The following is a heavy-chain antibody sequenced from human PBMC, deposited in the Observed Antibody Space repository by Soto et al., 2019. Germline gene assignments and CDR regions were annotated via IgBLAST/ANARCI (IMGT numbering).Heavy chain of an antibody. CDR1: GFTFSTHA. V-gene: IGHV3-23*01. CDR3: AKDPPWTVGPLAMDV. Sequence: EVQLLESGGGLVQPGGSLRLSCVASGFTFSTHAMSWVRRAPGKGLEWVSTFSGSGGNIYYAESVKGRLTISRDDSKNTLYLQMNSLRVEDTAVYYCAKDPPWTVGPLAMDVWGQGTTVTVSS. D-gene: IGHD2-2*01. J-gene: IGHJ6*02. CDR2: FSGSGGNI.